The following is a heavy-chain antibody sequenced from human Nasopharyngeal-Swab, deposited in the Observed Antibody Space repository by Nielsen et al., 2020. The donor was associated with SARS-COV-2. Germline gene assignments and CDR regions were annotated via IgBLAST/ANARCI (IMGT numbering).Heavy chain of an antibody. D-gene: IGHD1-7*01. CDR1: GGSISSSSYY. J-gene: IGHJ2*01. CDR2: IYYSGST. V-gene: IGHV4-39*02. CDR3: ARERGTTGFGYFDL. Sequence: SETLSLTCTVSGGSISSSSYYWGWIRQPPGKGLEWIGSIYYSGSTYYNPSLKSRVTISVDTSKNQFSLKLSSVTAADTAVYYCARERGTTGFGYFDLWGRGTLVTVSS.